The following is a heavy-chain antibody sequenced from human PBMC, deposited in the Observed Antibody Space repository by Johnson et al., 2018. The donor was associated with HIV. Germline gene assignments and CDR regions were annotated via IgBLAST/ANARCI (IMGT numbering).Heavy chain of an antibody. J-gene: IGHJ3*02. V-gene: IGHV3-30*02. D-gene: IGHD5-18*01. CDR1: GFTFSSYG. Sequence: QVQLVESGGGVVQPGGSLRLSCAASGFTFSSYGMHWVRQAPGKGLEWVAFIRYDGSYKYYADSVKGRFTISRDNSKNTLYLQMNSLRAEDTAVYYCARDIAIQLLSHDAFDIWGQGTMVTVSS. CDR2: IRYDGSYK. CDR3: ARDIAIQLLSHDAFDI.